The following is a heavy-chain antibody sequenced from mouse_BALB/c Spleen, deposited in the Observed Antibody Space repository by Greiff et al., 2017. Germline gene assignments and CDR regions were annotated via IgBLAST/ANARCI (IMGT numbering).Heavy chain of an antibody. V-gene: IGHV5-15*02. CDR3: ARGLLRSYAMDY. CDR1: GFTFSDYG. D-gene: IGHD2-3*01. CDR2: ISNLAYSI. J-gene: IGHJ4*01. Sequence: VQLQQSGGGLVQPGGSRKLSCAASGFTFSDYGMAWVRQAPGKGPEWVAFISNLAYSIYYADTVTGRFTISRENAKNTLYLEMSSLRSEDTAMYYCARGLLRSYAMDYWGQGTSVTVSS.